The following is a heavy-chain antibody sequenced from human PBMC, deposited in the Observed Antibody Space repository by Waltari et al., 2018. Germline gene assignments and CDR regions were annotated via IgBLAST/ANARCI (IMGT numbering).Heavy chain of an antibody. J-gene: IGHJ3*02. V-gene: IGHV4-61*02. Sequence: QVQLQESGPGLVKPSQTLSLTCTVSGGSISSGSYYWSWIRQPAGKGLEWIGRIYTSGSTNYNPSLKSRVTISVDTSKNQFSLKLSSVTAADTAVYYCARDAYSPETQHPFDIWGQGTMVTVSS. CDR1: GGSISSGSYY. CDR3: ARDAYSPETQHPFDI. CDR2: IYTSGST. D-gene: IGHD2-15*01.